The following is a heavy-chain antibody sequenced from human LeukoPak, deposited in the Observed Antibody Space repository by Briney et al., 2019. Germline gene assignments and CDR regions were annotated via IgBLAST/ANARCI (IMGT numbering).Heavy chain of an antibody. CDR2: ISSSSSYI. V-gene: IGHV3-21*01. CDR1: GFTFSSYS. J-gene: IGHJ6*02. Sequence: GGSLRLSCAASGFTFSSYSMNWVRQAPGKGLEWVSSISSSSSYIYYADSVKGRFTISRDNAKNSLYLQMNSLRAEDTAVYYCARVVVVPAAIYYYGRDVWGQGTTVTVSS. CDR3: ARVVVVPAAIYYYGRDV. D-gene: IGHD2-2*01.